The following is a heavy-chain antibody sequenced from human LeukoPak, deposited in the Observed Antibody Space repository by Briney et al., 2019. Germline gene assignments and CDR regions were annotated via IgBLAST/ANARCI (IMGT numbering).Heavy chain of an antibody. Sequence: GGSLRLSCAVSGFTFSSYSMNWARQAPGKGLEWVSTITRDGSETYYADSVKGRFAISRDNAKDSLYLQMNSLRAEDKAVYYCARKYCSGATCYYFDNWGPGTQVTVSS. CDR3: ARKYCSGATCYYFDN. CDR2: ITRDGSET. V-gene: IGHV3-21*01. D-gene: IGHD2-15*01. CDR1: GFTFSSYS. J-gene: IGHJ4*02.